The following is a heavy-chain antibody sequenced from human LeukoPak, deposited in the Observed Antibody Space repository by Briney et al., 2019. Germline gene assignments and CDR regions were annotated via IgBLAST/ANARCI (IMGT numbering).Heavy chain of an antibody. CDR2: IYYSGST. J-gene: IGHJ3*02. Sequence: PSETLSLTCTVSGGSISSSSYYWSWIRQPPGKGLEWIGSIYYSGSTYYNPSLKSRVTISVGTSKNQFSLKLSSVTAADTAVYYCAREADSSGYLDAFDIWGQGTMVTVSS. D-gene: IGHD3-22*01. V-gene: IGHV4-39*07. CDR3: AREADSSGYLDAFDI. CDR1: GGSISSSSYY.